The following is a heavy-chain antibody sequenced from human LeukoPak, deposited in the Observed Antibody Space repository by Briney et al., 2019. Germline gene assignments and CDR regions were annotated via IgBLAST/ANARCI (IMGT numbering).Heavy chain of an antibody. CDR1: GFTVSSNY. V-gene: IGHV3-66*02. CDR2: IYSGGST. J-gene: IGHJ6*03. CDR3: ARDLSSPSHYYMDV. D-gene: IGHD6-6*01. Sequence: GGSLRLSCAASGFTVSSNYMSWVRQAPGKGLEWVSVIYSGGSTYYADSVKGRFTISRDNSKNTLYLQMNSLRAEDTAVYYCARDLSSPSHYYMDVWGKGTTVTVSS.